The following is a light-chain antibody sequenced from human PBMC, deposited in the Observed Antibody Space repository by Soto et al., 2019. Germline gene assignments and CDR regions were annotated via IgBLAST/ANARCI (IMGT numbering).Light chain of an antibody. J-gene: IGLJ1*01. CDR3: QSYDDTLSGSV. V-gene: IGLV1-40*01. CDR1: GSNIGSGYD. CDR2: ANN. Sequence: QSVLPQPPSVSGAPGQRVTIFCTGSGSNIGSGYDVHWYQELPGTAPKLLIYANNNRPSGVPDRFSGSKSGTSASLTITALQAEDEADYYCQSYDDTLSGSVFGTGTKVTVL.